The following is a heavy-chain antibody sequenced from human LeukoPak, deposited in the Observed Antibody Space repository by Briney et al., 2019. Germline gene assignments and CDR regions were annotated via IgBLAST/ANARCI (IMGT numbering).Heavy chain of an antibody. CDR2: IVTAGDP. CDR3: ARSYYYGSGSYYKPYGMDV. Sequence: GSLSLSCAASGSTFSSYDMHWVRQATGKGLEWVSAIVTAGDPYYPSSVKGRFTISRENAKNSLYLQMNSLRAGDTAVYYCARSYYYGSGSYYKPYGMDVWGKGTTVTVSS. J-gene: IGHJ6*04. D-gene: IGHD3-10*01. V-gene: IGHV3-13*05. CDR1: GSTFSSYD.